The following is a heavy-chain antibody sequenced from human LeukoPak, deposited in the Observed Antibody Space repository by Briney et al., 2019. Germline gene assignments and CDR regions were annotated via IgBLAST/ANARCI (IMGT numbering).Heavy chain of an antibody. D-gene: IGHD2-15*01. J-gene: IGHJ4*02. CDR2: ISSSSTI. Sequence: PGGSLRLSCAASGFTFSSYGMNWVRQAPGKGLEWVSYISSSSTIYYADSVKGRFTISRDNAKNSLYLQMNSLRDEDTAVYYCARVTRIFNFDYWGQGTLATVSS. CDR3: ARVTRIFNFDY. V-gene: IGHV3-48*02. CDR1: GFTFSSYG.